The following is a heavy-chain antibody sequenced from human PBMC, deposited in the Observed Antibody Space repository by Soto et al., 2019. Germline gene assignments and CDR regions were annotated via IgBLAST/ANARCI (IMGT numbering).Heavy chain of an antibody. CDR1: GGTFSSYT. D-gene: IGHD6-6*01. CDR3: ARGVGLSSSSYFDY. V-gene: IGHV1-69*02. CDR2: IIPILGIA. J-gene: IGHJ4*02. Sequence: VASVKVSCKASGGTFSSYTISWVRQAPGQGLEWMGRIIPILGIANYAQKFQGRVTITADKSTSTAYMELSSLRSEDTAVYYCARGVGLSSSSYFDYWGQGTLVTVSS.